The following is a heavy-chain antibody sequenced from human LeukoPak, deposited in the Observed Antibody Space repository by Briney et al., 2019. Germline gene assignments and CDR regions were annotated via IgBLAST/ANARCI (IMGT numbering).Heavy chain of an antibody. V-gene: IGHV3-30*02. CDR1: GFTFSSYG. CDR3: AKERAGDFWSGYDAFDI. J-gene: IGHJ3*02. D-gene: IGHD3-3*01. Sequence: GGSLRLSCAASGFTFSSYGMHWVRQAPGKGLEWVAFIRYDGSNKYYADSVKGRFTISRDNSKNTLYLQMNSLRAEDTAVYYCAKERAGDFWSGYDAFDIWGQGTMVTVSS. CDR2: IRYDGSNK.